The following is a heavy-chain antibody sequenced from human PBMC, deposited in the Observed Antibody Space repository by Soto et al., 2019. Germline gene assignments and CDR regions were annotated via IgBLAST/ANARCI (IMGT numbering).Heavy chain of an antibody. Sequence: GGSLRLSCAASGFAFGTYGITWVRQAPGKGLEWVSGIDANSGKIFYADSVRGRFIISRDNSKSMLYLQMNSLRDEDTAIYYCTKWDGDADVWGQGTTVTVSS. D-gene: IGHD1-26*01. CDR3: TKWDGDADV. CDR1: GFAFGTYG. CDR2: IDANSGKI. V-gene: IGHV3-23*05. J-gene: IGHJ6*02.